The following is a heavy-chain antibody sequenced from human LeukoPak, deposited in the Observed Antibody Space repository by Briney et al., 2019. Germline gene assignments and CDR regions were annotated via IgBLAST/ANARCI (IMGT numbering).Heavy chain of an antibody. CDR1: GFTFSNYG. V-gene: IGHV3-33*01. J-gene: IGHJ4*02. CDR3: ARHCNGGSCYPDY. CDR2: IWYDGSNK. D-gene: IGHD2-15*01. Sequence: GRSLRLSCAASGFTFSNYGMHWVRQAPGKGLEWVAVIWYDGSNKYCADSVKGRFTISRDNAKNSLYLQMNSLRAEDTAVYYCARHCNGGSCYPDYWGQGTLVTVSS.